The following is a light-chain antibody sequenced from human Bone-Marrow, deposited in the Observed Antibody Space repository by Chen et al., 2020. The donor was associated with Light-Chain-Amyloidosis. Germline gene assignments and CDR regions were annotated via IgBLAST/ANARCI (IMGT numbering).Light chain of an antibody. CDR2: DDS. CDR3: QVWDRSSDRPV. CDR1: NIGSTS. Sequence: SYVLTQPSSVSVAPGQTATIACGGNNIGSTSVHWYQQTPGQAPLLVVYDDSDRPSGIPERLSGSTSGNTATLTNSRVEAGDEADYYCQVWDRSSDRPVFGGGTKLTVL. J-gene: IGLJ3*02. V-gene: IGLV3-21*02.